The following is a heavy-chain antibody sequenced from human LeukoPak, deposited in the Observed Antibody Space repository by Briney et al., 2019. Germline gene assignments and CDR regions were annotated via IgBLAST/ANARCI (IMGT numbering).Heavy chain of an antibody. V-gene: IGHV4-59*01. CDR1: GGSISSYY. CDR3: ARDVGATPGYFDY. CDR2: IYYSGST. D-gene: IGHD1-26*01. J-gene: IGHJ4*02. Sequence: PSETLSLTCTVSGGSISSYYWNWIRQPPGKGLEWIGYIYYSGSTNYNPSLKSRVTISLDTSKNQLSLKLSSVTAADTAVYYCARDVGATPGYFDYWGQGTLVTVSS.